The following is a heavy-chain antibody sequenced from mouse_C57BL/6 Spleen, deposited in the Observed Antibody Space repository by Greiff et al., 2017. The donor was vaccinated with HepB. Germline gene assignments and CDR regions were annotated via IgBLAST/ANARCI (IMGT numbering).Heavy chain of an antibody. CDR2: ISDGGSYT. CDR3: ARGESSWFAY. Sequence: EVKVVESGGGLVKPGGSLKLSCAASGFTFSSYAMSWVRQTPEKRLEWVATISDGGSYTYYPDNVKGRFTISRDNAKNNLYLQMSHLKSEDTAMYYCARGESSWFAYWGQGTLVTVSA. CDR1: GFTFSSYA. J-gene: IGHJ3*01. V-gene: IGHV5-4*03.